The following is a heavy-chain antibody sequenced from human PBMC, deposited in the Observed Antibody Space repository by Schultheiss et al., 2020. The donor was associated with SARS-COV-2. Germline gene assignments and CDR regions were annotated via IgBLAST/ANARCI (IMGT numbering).Heavy chain of an antibody. D-gene: IGHD3-3*01. J-gene: IGHJ6*03. CDR2: MYHSGST. V-gene: IGHV4-38-2*02. CDR3: ARAIYDSWGYYYYMDV. Sequence: SETLSLTCSVSDYSINSDNYWAWIRQPPGKGLEWIASMYHSGSTYYNPSLKSRVTISVDTSNNRFSLSLNSVTAADTAIYYCARAIYDSWGYYYYMDVWGRGTTVTVSS. CDR1: DYSINSDNY.